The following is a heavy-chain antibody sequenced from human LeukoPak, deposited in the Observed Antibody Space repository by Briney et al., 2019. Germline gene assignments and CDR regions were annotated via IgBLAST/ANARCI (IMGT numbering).Heavy chain of an antibody. CDR3: ARGSHYDFSYWFDP. Sequence: GGPLRLSCAASGFTFSSYSMNWVRQAPGKGLEWVSSISSSSSYIYYADSVKGRFTISRDNAKNSLYLQMNSLRAEDTAVYYCARGSHYDFSYWFDPWGQGTLVTVSS. V-gene: IGHV3-21*01. CDR2: ISSSSSYI. CDR1: GFTFSSYS. J-gene: IGHJ5*02. D-gene: IGHD3-3*01.